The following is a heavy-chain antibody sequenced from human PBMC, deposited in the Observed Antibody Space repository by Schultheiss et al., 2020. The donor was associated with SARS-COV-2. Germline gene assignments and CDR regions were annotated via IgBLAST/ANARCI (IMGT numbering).Heavy chain of an antibody. J-gene: IGHJ3*02. V-gene: IGHV3-23*01. CDR1: GFTFSSYG. Sequence: GGSLRLSCAASGFTFSSYGMHWVRQAPGKGLEWVSAISGSGGSTYYADSVKGRFSISRDNAKNTLYLQMNGLRAEDTAIYYCSRNFDYGDNDAFGIWGQGTVVTVSS. CDR3: SRNFDYGDNDAFGI. CDR2: ISGSGGST. D-gene: IGHD4-17*01.